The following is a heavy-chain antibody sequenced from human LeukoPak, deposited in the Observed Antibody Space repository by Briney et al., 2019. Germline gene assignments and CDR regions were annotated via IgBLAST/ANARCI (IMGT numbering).Heavy chain of an antibody. J-gene: IGHJ2*01. V-gene: IGHV4-34*01. Sequence: PSETLCLTCAVYGGSFSGYYWSWIRQPPGKGLEWIGEINHSGSTNYNPSLKSRVTISVDTSKNQFSLKLSSVTAADTAVYYCARATGNSLHWYFDLWGRGTLVPVSS. CDR1: GGSFSGYY. D-gene: IGHD4-4*01. CDR2: INHSGST. CDR3: ARATGNSLHWYFDL.